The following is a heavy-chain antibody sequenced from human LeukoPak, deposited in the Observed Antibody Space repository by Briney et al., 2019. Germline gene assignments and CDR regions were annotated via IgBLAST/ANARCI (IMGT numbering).Heavy chain of an antibody. Sequence: PGGSLRLSCAASGFTVSSNYMSWVRQAPGKGLEWVSVIYSGGSTYYADSVKGRFTISRDNSKNTLYLQMNSLKAEDTAVYYCARAVVIRTGFDYWGQGTLVTVSS. D-gene: IGHD3-22*01. V-gene: IGHV3-53*01. CDR2: IYSGGST. J-gene: IGHJ4*02. CDR3: ARAVVIRTGFDY. CDR1: GFTVSSNY.